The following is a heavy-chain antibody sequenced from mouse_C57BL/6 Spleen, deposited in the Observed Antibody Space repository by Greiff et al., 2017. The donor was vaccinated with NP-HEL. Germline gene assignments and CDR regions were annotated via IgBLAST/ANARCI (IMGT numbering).Heavy chain of an antibody. D-gene: IGHD2-1*01. J-gene: IGHJ4*01. V-gene: IGHV1-47*01. CDR1: GYTFTTYP. CDR3: AMIYYGNYDAMDY. CDR2: FHPYNDDT. Sequence: QVQLQQSGAELVKPGASVKMSCKASGYTFTTYPIEWMKQNHGKSLEWIGNFHPYNDDTKYNEKFKGKATLTVEKSPSTVYLELSRLTSDDSAVYYCAMIYYGNYDAMDYWGQGTSVTVSS.